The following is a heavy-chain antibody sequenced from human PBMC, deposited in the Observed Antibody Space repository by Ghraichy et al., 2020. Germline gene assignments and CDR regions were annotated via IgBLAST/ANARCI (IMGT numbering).Heavy chain of an antibody. CDR2: INSDGSST. Sequence: GGSLRLSCAASGFAFSTYSMRWVRQAPGKGLVWVSRINSDGSSTNYADSVKGRFTIARDNAKNTLYLQMNSLRVEETALYYCARGYCSGGSCHFDYWGQGSLVTVSS. CDR3: ARGYCSGGSCHFDY. D-gene: IGHD2-15*01. CDR1: GFAFSTYS. V-gene: IGHV3-74*01. J-gene: IGHJ4*02.